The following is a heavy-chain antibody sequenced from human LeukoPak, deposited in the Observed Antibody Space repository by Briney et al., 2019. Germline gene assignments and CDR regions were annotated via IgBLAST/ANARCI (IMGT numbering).Heavy chain of an antibody. CDR1: GYTFTSYD. CDR2: INPGSGNT. Sequence: ASVKVSGKASGYTFTSYDINWVRQATGQGLEWMGRINPGSGNTDYAQNFQGRITMTKDTSISTVYMELSGLRSEDAAIYYCARNMALDYWGQGSLVTVSS. D-gene: IGHD2/OR15-2a*01. J-gene: IGHJ4*02. CDR3: ARNMALDY. V-gene: IGHV1-8*01.